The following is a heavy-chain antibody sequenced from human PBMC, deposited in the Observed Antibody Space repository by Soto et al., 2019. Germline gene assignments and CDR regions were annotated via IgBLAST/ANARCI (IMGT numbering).Heavy chain of an antibody. CDR1: GGTFSNYA. CDR3: ASWLKEAGICVNYYYGMDV. D-gene: IGHD6-19*01. J-gene: IGHJ6*02. V-gene: IGHV1-69*12. CDR2: IMPIFGRA. Sequence: QVQLVQSGAEVKKPGSSVKVSCKASGGTFSNYAFSWVRQAPGQGLEWLGGIMPIFGRADYAQKFRGRVTITADESRSTVHMELSSLRSEDTAVYYCASWLKEAGICVNYYYGMDVWGQGTTVTVSS.